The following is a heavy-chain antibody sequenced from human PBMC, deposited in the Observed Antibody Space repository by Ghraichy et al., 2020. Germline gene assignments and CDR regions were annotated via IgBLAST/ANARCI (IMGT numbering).Heavy chain of an antibody. Sequence: GESLNISCAASRITFTNYAMNWVRQAPGKGLEWVSAISGSGVSTYYADSVKGRFTISRDNSKKTLYLQMNSLRADDTAVYYCAKDLSQMECLPDYSYYGMDVWGQGTTVTVSS. D-gene: IGHD3-3*01. CDR3: AKDLSQMECLPDYSYYGMDV. J-gene: IGHJ6*02. CDR2: ISGSGVST. CDR1: RITFTNYA. V-gene: IGHV3-23*01.